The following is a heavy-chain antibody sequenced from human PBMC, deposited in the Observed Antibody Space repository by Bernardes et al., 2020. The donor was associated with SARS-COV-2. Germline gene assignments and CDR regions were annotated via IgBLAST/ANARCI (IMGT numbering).Heavy chain of an antibody. J-gene: IGHJ6*02. Sequence: GGSLRLSCEASGFTFSSYSMNWVRQAPGKGLEWVSSISSSGFYIYYKDSLKGRFTISRDNANNSLYLQINSLRAEDTAIYYCAKDLISGRDSFYGMDVWGQETTITVSS. CDR3: AKDLISGRDSFYGMDV. V-gene: IGHV3-21*01. CDR2: ISSSGFYI. D-gene: IGHD3-3*02. CDR1: GFTFSSYS.